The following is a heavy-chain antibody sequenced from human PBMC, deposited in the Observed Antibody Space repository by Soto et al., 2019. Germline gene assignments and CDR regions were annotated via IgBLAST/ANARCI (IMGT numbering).Heavy chain of an antibody. CDR1: GGSISSGDSY. CDR3: ARDTWSDTAMERNAFDV. V-gene: IGHV4-30-4*01. J-gene: IGHJ3*01. Sequence: QVQLQESGPGVVKPSQTLSLTCSVSGGSISSGDSYWSWIRQSPGQGLEWIGYIFYSGFTYYNPSLKSRASMSLDTSKNQFYLKLTSVTAADTAVYYCARDTWSDTAMERNAFDVWGQGTMVIVSS. D-gene: IGHD5-18*01. CDR2: IFYSGFT.